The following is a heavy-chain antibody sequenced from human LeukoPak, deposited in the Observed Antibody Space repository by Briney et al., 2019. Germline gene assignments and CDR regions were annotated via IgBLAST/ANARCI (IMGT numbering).Heavy chain of an antibody. CDR1: GYTFTGYY. J-gene: IGHJ4*02. CDR2: INPNSGGT. Sequence: ASVKVSCKASGYTFTGYYMHWVRQAPGQGLEWMGWINPNSGGTNYAQKFQGWVTMTRDASISTAYMELSRLRSDDTAVYYCARSDKEMATIFFDYWGQGTLVTVSS. V-gene: IGHV1-2*04. D-gene: IGHD5-24*01. CDR3: ARSDKEMATIFFDY.